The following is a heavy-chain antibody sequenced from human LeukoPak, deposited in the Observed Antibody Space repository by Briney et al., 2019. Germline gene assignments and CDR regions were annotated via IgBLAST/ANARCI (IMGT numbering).Heavy chain of an antibody. CDR3: VTGEVPSY. J-gene: IGHJ4*02. V-gene: IGHV3-15*01. Sequence: GGSLRLPCAVSGLTFSDYWMSWLRQAPGKGLEWVGRIKSKTDGGTTHYAAPVKDRFTISRDDSSDTLYLQMNSLKTDDTAVYYCVTGEVPSYWGQGALVTVSS. CDR2: IKSKTDGGTT. CDR1: GLTFSDYW. D-gene: IGHD2-2*01.